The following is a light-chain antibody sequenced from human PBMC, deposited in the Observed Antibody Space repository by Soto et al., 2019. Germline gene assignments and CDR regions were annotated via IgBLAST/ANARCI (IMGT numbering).Light chain of an antibody. Sequence: DLEMTQSPNSVSASVGDRVTVTCRASQAISNLLAWYRQKPGKAPELLVYGASTLQSGVPPRFSGSGSGTEFTLSIRNFQPQNFGIYFCQQAERFPWTFGQGTRVEIK. V-gene: IGKV1-12*01. CDR3: QQAERFPWT. J-gene: IGKJ1*01. CDR2: GAS. CDR1: QAISNL.